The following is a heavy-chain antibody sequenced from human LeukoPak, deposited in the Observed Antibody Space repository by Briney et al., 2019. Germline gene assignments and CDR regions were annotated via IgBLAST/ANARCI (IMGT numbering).Heavy chain of an antibody. D-gene: IGHD5-12*01. CDR3: ASSDVVATIDGMGV. J-gene: IGHJ6*02. Sequence: PSETLSLTCTVSGGSISRRSYFWGWIRQPPGKGLEWIGSIYSGGSTYNNPSLKSRVSISVDTSKNQFSLRLSSVTAADTAVYYCASSDVVATIDGMGVWGQGTTVTVSS. V-gene: IGHV4-39*01. CDR2: IYSGGST. CDR1: GGSISRRSYF.